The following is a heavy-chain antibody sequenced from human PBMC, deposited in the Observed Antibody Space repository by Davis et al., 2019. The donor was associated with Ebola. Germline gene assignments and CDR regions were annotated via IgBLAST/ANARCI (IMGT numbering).Heavy chain of an antibody. J-gene: IGHJ5*02. CDR2: ISSSSSYT. CDR1: GFTFSDYY. CDR3: AKVNDCSSTSCYTDNWFDP. V-gene: IGHV3-11*06. Sequence: GESLKISCAASGFTFSDYYMSWIRQAPGKGLEWVSYISSSSSYTNYADSVKGRFTISRDNSKNTLYLQMNSLRAEDTAVYYCAKVNDCSSTSCYTDNWFDPWGQGTLVTVSS. D-gene: IGHD2-2*02.